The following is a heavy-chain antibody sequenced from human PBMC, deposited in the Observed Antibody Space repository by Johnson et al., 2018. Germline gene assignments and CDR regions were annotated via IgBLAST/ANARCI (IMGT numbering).Heavy chain of an antibody. CDR2: IKQDGSEK. CDR1: GFTFSSYW. Sequence: VQLVESGGGLVQPGGSLRLSCAASGFTFSSYWMSWVRQAPGKGLEWVANIKQDGSEKYYVDSVKGRFTISRDNAKNSLYLQMNSLRAEDTAVYYCAKPRLLRNFPDAFDIWGQGTMVTVSS. D-gene: IGHD1-7*01. J-gene: IGHJ3*02. V-gene: IGHV3-7*01. CDR3: AKPRLLRNFPDAFDI.